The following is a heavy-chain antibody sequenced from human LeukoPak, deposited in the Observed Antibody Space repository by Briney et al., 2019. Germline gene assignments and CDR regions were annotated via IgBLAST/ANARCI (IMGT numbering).Heavy chain of an antibody. J-gene: IGHJ4*02. CDR3: ATYCSGGSCYGSFDY. CDR2: IYYSGST. Sequence: SETLSLTCTVSGGSISSSSYYWGWIRQPPGKGLEWIGSIYYSGSTYHNPSLKSRVTISVDTSKNQFSLKLSSVTAADTAVYYCATYCSGGSCYGSFDYWGQGTLVTVSS. V-gene: IGHV4-39*01. CDR1: GGSISSSSYY. D-gene: IGHD2-15*01.